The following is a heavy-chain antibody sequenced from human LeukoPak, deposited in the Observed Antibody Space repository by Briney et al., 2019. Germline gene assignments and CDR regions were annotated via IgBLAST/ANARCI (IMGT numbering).Heavy chain of an antibody. CDR1: GYTLTELS. D-gene: IGHD4-17*01. CDR3: ARTYGDYDVEGGGIFDY. Sequence: GASVKVSCKVSGYTLTELSMHWVRQAPGQGLEWMGWISAYNGNTNYAQKLQGRVTMTTDTSTSTAYMELRSLRSDDTAVYYCARTYGDYDVEGGGIFDYWGQGTLVTVSS. J-gene: IGHJ4*02. V-gene: IGHV1-18*01. CDR2: ISAYNGNT.